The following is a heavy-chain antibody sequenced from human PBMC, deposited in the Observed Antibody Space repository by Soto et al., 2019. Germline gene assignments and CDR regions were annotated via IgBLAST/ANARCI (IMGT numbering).Heavy chain of an antibody. Sequence: SVKGSCKASGGAFNNYAIYWVRQAPGQGLEWLGTIVPVFPSVYYAPRFQGRLTITADGSTDTVYMMLTSLKSEDTAVYYCAREMPSTAAAYLYYGLNVWGQGTSVSVSS. CDR3: AREMPSTAAAYLYYGLNV. D-gene: IGHD6-13*01. CDR1: GGAFNNYA. CDR2: IVPVFPSV. J-gene: IGHJ6*02. V-gene: IGHV1-69*13.